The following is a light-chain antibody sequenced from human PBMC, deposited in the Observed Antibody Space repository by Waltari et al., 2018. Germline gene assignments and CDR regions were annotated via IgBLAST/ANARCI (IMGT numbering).Light chain of an antibody. CDR3: AAWDDSLSGVV. V-gene: IGLV1-47*01. CDR1: SSNIEINY. CDR2: RDN. Sequence: QSVLTQPPSASGTPGQRVTISCSGSSSNIEINYVYWFQQIPGTAPKVLIYRDNQRPSGVPDRVSGSKSGPSASLAISGLRSEDEAVYYCAAWDDSLSGVVFGGGTKLTVL. J-gene: IGLJ2*01.